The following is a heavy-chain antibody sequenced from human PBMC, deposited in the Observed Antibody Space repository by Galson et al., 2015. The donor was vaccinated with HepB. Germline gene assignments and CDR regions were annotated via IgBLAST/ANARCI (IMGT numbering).Heavy chain of an antibody. J-gene: IGHJ4*02. V-gene: IGHV5-51*03. Sequence: QSGAEVKKPGESLKISCQGSGYDFDGYWTGWVRRLPGKGLELMAIIYPDDSNARHSPSFQGQVTISVDKSIRTSYLQWSSLKASDTGVYFCARLGAAGGQEAFDYWGQGTLVTVSS. D-gene: IGHD6-13*01. CDR1: GYDFDGYW. CDR3: ARLGAAGGQEAFDY. CDR2: IYPDDSNA.